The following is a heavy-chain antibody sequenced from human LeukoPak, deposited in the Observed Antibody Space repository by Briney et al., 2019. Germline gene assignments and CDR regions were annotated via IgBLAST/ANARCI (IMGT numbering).Heavy chain of an antibody. D-gene: IGHD7-27*01. CDR1: GGSISSSSYY. J-gene: IGHJ4*02. Sequence: PSETLSLTCTVSGGSISSSSYYWGWIRQPPGKGLEWIGNIYYSGSTYYNPSLKSRVTISLDTSKNQFSLKLSSVTAADTAVYFCARGFRGDNFDYWGQGTLVTVSS. V-gene: IGHV4-39*01. CDR3: ARGFRGDNFDY. CDR2: IYYSGST.